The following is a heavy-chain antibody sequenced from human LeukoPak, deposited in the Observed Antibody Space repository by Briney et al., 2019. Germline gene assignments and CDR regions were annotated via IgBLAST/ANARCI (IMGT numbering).Heavy chain of an antibody. CDR2: INAGNGNT. J-gene: IGHJ6*02. CDR3: AKDGAVTTRYYYYNGMDV. CDR1: GYTFTSYA. V-gene: IGHV1-3*01. D-gene: IGHD4-11*01. Sequence: GASVKVSCKASGYTFTSYAMHWVRQAPGQRLEWMGWINAGNGNTKYSQKFQGRVTITRDTSASTAHMELSSLRSEDTAVYYCAKDGAVTTRYYYYNGMDVWGQGTTVTVSS.